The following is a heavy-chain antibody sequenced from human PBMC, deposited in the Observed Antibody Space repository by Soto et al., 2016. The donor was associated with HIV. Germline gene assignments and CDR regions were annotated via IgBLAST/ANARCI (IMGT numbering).Heavy chain of an antibody. CDR3: TTDRWGHY. V-gene: IGHV3-23*01. CDR1: GFTFSSYA. J-gene: IGHJ4*02. D-gene: IGHD3-16*01. Sequence: EVQLLESGGGLVQPGGSLRLSCVASGFTFSSYAMSWVRQAPGKGLEWVSSISGSGGNTYYAGSVKGRFTISRDNSENTLYLQMNSLRVEDTAVYYCTTDRWGHYWGQGTLVTVSS. CDR2: ISGSGGNT.